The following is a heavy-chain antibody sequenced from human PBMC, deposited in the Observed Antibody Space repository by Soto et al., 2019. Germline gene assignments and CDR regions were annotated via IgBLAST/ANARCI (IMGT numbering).Heavy chain of an antibody. D-gene: IGHD1-26*01. CDR1: GGSISSSSYY. CDR2: IYYSGST. CDR3: ARQLPYYGMDV. J-gene: IGHJ6*02. Sequence: QLQLQESGPGLVKPSETLSLTCTVSGGSISSSSYYWGWIRQPPGKGLEWIGSIYYSGSTYYNPSLKSRVTISVDTSKNQFSLKLSSVTAADTAVYYCARQLPYYGMDVWGQWTTVTVSS. V-gene: IGHV4-39*01.